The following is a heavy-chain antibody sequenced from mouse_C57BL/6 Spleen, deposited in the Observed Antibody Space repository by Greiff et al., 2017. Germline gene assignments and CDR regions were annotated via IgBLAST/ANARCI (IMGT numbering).Heavy chain of an antibody. V-gene: IGHV1-53*01. CDR2: INPSNGGT. CDR3: AKGIYDGYYERFAY. J-gene: IGHJ3*01. CDR1: GYTFTSYW. D-gene: IGHD2-3*01. Sequence: QVQLKQPGTELVKPGASVKLSCKASGYTFTSYWMHWVKQRPGQGLEWIGNINPSNGGTNYNEKFKSKATLTVDKSSSTAYMQLSSLTSEDSAVYYCAKGIYDGYYERFAYWGQGTLVTVSA.